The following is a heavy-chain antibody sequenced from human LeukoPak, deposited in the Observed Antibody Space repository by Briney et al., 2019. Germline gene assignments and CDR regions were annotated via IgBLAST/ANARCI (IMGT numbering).Heavy chain of an antibody. Sequence: GGSLRLSCAASGFNFGNSWMSWIRQTPGKGLEWVALMNADGGVQVHVDSVKGRFTVSRDNARSSLFLQMNSLRVEDMAVYYCARDPEDGAVDIWGQGTVVNVSS. D-gene: IGHD4-17*01. J-gene: IGHJ3*02. V-gene: IGHV3-7*01. CDR2: MNADGGVQ. CDR3: ARDPEDGAVDI. CDR1: GFNFGNSW.